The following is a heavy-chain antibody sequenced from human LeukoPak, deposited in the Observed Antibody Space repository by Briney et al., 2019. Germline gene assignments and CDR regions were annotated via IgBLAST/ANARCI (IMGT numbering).Heavy chain of an antibody. CDR3: ARDSGGRVYNY. Sequence: SETLSLTCTVSGGSIRSSYYYWGWIRQPPGKGLEWIGSIYDSGSTYYNPSLKSRVTISVDASKNQFSLKLNSVTAADTAVYYCARDSGGRVYNYWGQGTLVTVSS. V-gene: IGHV4-39*02. CDR1: GGSIRSSYYY. J-gene: IGHJ4*02. D-gene: IGHD6-13*01. CDR2: IYDSGST.